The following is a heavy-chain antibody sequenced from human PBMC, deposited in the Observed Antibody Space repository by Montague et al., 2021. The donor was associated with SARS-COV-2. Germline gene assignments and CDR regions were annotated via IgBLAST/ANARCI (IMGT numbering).Heavy chain of an antibody. CDR3: ATEGLGYCSSTSCYGPHYGIDV. Sequence: TLSLTCTVSGGSISSGGYYWSWIRQHPGKGLEWIGYIYYSGSTYYNPSLKSRVTISVDTSKNQFSLKLSSVTAADTAVYYCATEGLGYCSSTSCYGPHYGIDVWGQGTTVTVSS. V-gene: IGHV4-31*03. CDR1: GGSISSGGYY. CDR2: IYYSGST. D-gene: IGHD2-2*01. J-gene: IGHJ6*02.